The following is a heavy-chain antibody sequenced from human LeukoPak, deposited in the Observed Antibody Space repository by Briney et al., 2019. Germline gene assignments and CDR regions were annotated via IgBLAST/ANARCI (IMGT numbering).Heavy chain of an antibody. Sequence: SGKFSCKASGGTFNSYAISWVRQAPGQGLERMGGIIPIFGTANNAQKFPGRVTITADESTSTAYMELSSLRSEDTAVYYCATPATLVVVVAATDYYYYGMDVWSQGTTVTVSS. CDR2: IIPIFGTA. CDR3: ATPATLVVVVAATDYYYYGMDV. V-gene: IGHV1-69*13. J-gene: IGHJ6*02. CDR1: GGTFNSYA. D-gene: IGHD2-15*01.